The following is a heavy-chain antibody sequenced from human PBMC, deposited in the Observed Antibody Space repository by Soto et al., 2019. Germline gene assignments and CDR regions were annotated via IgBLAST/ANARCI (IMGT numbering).Heavy chain of an antibody. J-gene: IGHJ4*02. D-gene: IGHD5-12*01. CDR2: IYYSGST. CDR3: ARSPKMATTYFDY. CDR1: GGSISSSSYY. Sequence: QLQLQESGPGLVKPSETLSLTCTVSGGSISSSSYYCGWIRQPPGKGRAWIGNIYYSGSTYYNPSPKSRVTMSVDTSKNQFSLKLSSVTAADTAVYYCARSPKMATTYFDYWGQGTLVTVSS. V-gene: IGHV4-39*01.